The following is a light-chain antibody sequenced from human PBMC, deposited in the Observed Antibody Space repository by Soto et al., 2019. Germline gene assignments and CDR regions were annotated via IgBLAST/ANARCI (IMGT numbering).Light chain of an antibody. CDR1: QSVSSSY. J-gene: IGKJ1*01. CDR2: GAS. V-gene: IGKV3-20*01. Sequence: EIVLTQSPGTLSLSPGERATLSCRASQSVSSSYLAWYQQKPGQAPRLLIYGASSRATGIPDRFIGSGSGTDFTLTNRRVEPEEFAVYYCQQYGSSPPWTFGQGTKVEIK. CDR3: QQYGSSPPWT.